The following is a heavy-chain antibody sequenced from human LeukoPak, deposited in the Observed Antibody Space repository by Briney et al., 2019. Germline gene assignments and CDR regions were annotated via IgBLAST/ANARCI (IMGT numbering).Heavy chain of an antibody. Sequence: TSETLSLTCTVSGGSISSSYWSWIRQPPGGGLEWIGYTSHSGSTNYKPSLKSRVSISVDTSKNQFSLKLTSVTAADTAMYYCTRGYYDARGDSNPFDIWGQGTMVTVSS. D-gene: IGHD3-22*01. CDR1: GGSISSSY. J-gene: IGHJ3*02. CDR3: TRGYYDARGDSNPFDI. CDR2: TSHSGST. V-gene: IGHV4-59*01.